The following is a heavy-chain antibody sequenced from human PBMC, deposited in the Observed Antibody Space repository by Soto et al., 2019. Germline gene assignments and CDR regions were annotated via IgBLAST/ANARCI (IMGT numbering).Heavy chain of an antibody. D-gene: IGHD5-18*01. Sequence: EVQLVESGGGLVQPGGSLRLSCAASGLTFSSYWMHWVRQAPGKGLVWVSRINSDGSSTKYADSVKGRFTISRDNAKNTLYLQMNSLRAEDTAVYYCARDGDTAMVPIDYWGQGTLVTVSS. J-gene: IGHJ4*02. CDR2: INSDGSST. CDR1: GLTFSSYW. CDR3: ARDGDTAMVPIDY. V-gene: IGHV3-74*03.